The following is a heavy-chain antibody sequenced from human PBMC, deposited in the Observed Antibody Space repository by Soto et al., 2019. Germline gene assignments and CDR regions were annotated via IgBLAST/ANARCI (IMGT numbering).Heavy chain of an antibody. CDR1: GYTFTSYG. CDR2: ISAYNGNT. CDR3: AGDYPDSSGWYRVFYYYYGMDV. V-gene: IGHV1-18*04. Sequence: GASVKVSCKASGYTFTSYGISWVRQAPGQGLEWMGWISAYNGNTNYAQKLQGRVTMTTDTSTSTAYMELRSLRSDDTAVYYCAGDYPDSSGWYRVFYYYYGMDVWGQGTTVTVSS. D-gene: IGHD6-13*01. J-gene: IGHJ6*02.